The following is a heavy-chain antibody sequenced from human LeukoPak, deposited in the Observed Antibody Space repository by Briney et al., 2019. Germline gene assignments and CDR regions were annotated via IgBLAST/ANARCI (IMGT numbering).Heavy chain of an antibody. D-gene: IGHD3-22*01. Sequence: GGSLRLSCAASGFTFSNAWMSWVRQAPGKGLEWVGRIKSKTDGGTTDYAAPVKGRFTISRDDSKNTLYLQMNSLKTEDTAVYYCTTVFGYYDSSGYYVDVDYWGQGTLVTVSS. CDR3: TTVFGYYDSSGYYVDVDY. V-gene: IGHV3-15*01. CDR2: IKSKTDGGTT. CDR1: GFTFSNAW. J-gene: IGHJ4*02.